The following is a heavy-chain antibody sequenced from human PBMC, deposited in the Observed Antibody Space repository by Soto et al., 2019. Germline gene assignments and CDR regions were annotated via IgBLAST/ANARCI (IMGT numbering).Heavy chain of an antibody. CDR3: AKEWVYDSSGWSFDY. Sequence: GGSLRLSCAASGFTFSNYGMYWVRQAPGKGLEWVAFISYDGSSKFYADPMKGRFTISRDNSKNTLYLQMNSLRAEDTAVYYCAKEWVYDSSGWSFDYWGQGTLVTVSS. CDR2: ISYDGSSK. CDR1: GFTFSNYG. J-gene: IGHJ4*02. V-gene: IGHV3-30*18. D-gene: IGHD3-22*01.